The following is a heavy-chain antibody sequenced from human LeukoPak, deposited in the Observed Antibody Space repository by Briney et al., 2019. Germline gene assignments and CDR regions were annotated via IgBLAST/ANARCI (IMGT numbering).Heavy chain of an antibody. Sequence: ASVKVSCKASGYTFTTYYVHWVRQAPGQGLEWMGWISAYNGKTNYVQKLQGRVTMTTDTPTSTAYMELSSLRSDDTAVYYCARGLKWEPPHGFQHWGQGTLVTVSS. V-gene: IGHV1-18*04. J-gene: IGHJ1*01. D-gene: IGHD1-26*01. CDR1: GYTFTTYY. CDR2: ISAYNGKT. CDR3: ARGLKWEPPHGFQH.